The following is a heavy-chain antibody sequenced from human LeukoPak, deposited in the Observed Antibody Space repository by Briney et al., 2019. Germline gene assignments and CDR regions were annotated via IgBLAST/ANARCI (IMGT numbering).Heavy chain of an antibody. CDR2: TYYRSKWYT. J-gene: IGHJ4*02. CDR1: GDSVSSNSAA. CDR3: ASSPHYWYAPYYFDY. Sequence: SQTLSLTCAISGDSVSSNSAAWNWIRQSPSRGLEWLGRTYYRSKWYTYYAVSVKSRISINRDTSKNQISLKLSSVTAADTAVYYCASSPHYWYAPYYFDYWGQGTLVTVSS. D-gene: IGHD3-3*02. V-gene: IGHV6-1*01.